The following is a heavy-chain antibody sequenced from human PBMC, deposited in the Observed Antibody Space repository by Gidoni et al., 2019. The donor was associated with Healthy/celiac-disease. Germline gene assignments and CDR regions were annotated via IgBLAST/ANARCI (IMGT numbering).Heavy chain of an antibody. CDR3: ARQGYDSSGYYKYFDY. CDR1: GYSFTSYW. J-gene: IGHJ4*02. V-gene: IGHV5-51*01. D-gene: IGHD3-22*01. CDR2: IYPGDSDT. Sequence: EVQLVQSGAEVKKPGESLTISCKGSGYSFTSYWIGWVRQMPGKGLEWMGIIYPGDSDTRYSPSFQGQVTISADKSISTAYLQWSSLKASDTAMYYCARQGYDSSGYYKYFDYWGQGTLVTVSS.